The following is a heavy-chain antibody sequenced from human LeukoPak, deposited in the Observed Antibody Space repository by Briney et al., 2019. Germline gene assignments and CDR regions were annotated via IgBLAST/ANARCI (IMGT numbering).Heavy chain of an antibody. V-gene: IGHV1-69*05. J-gene: IGHJ5*01. CDR3: ARGVYRIFPGGDWFDS. D-gene: IGHD2-21*01. Sequence: GASVKVSCKTSGGTFSTYAITWVRQAPGQGLEWMGGIIPIFGTTNYAQKFQGRVTITTDESTSTAYMELSSLRSEDTAVYYYARGVYRIFPGGDWFDSWGQGTLVTVSS. CDR2: IIPIFGTT. CDR1: GGTFSTYA.